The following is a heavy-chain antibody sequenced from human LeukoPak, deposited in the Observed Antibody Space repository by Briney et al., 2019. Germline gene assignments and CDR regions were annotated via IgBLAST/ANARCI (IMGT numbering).Heavy chain of an antibody. Sequence: SETLSLTCTVSGGSISSSSYYWGWIRQPPGEGREWFGSIYYSGSTYYNPSLKSRVTISVDTSKNQFSLKLSSVTAADTAVYYCAREGTTMVRGVIGYWGQGTLVTVSS. J-gene: IGHJ4*02. D-gene: IGHD3-10*01. CDR1: GGSISSSSYY. CDR2: IYYSGST. V-gene: IGHV4-39*07. CDR3: AREGTTMVRGVIGY.